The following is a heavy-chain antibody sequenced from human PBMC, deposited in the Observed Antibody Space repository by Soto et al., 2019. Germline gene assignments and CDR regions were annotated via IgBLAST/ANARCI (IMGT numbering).Heavy chain of an antibody. CDR3: ARGRKWYSRASIYYYGMDV. CDR1: GGTFSSYA. V-gene: IGHV1-69*01. D-gene: IGHD6-6*01. Sequence: QVQLVQSGAEVKKPGSSVKVSCKASGGTFSSYAIRWVRQAPGQGLEWMGGFIPVFGTANDAQKLQGRVTITADESTSTAYMELSSLRSEDTAVYYCARGRKWYSRASIYYYGMDVWGQGTTVTVAS. J-gene: IGHJ6*02. CDR2: FIPVFGTA.